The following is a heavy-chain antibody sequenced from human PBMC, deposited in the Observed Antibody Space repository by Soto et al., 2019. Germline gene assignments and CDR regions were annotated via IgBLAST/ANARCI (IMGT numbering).Heavy chain of an antibody. CDR1: GFTFSSYS. V-gene: IGHV3-21*01. Sequence: GGSLRLSCAASGFTFSSYSMNWVRQAPGKGLEWVSSISSSSSYIYYADSVKGRFTISRDNAKNSLYLQMNSLRAEDTAVYYCAVLGYSYGSVDYWGQGTLVTVSS. CDR2: ISSSSSYI. J-gene: IGHJ4*02. CDR3: AVLGYSYGSVDY. D-gene: IGHD5-18*01.